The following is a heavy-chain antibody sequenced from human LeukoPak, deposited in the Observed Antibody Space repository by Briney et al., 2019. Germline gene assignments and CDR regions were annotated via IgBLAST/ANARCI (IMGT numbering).Heavy chain of an antibody. CDR2: ISYDGSNK. V-gene: IGHV3-30-3*01. J-gene: IGHJ4*02. Sequence: GGSLRLSCAASGFTFSSYAMHWVRQAPGKGLEWVAVISYDGSNKYYADSVKGRFTISRDNSKNTLYLQMNSLRAEDTAVYYCARDLDYWGQGTLVTVSS. CDR1: GFTFSSYA. CDR3: ARDLDY.